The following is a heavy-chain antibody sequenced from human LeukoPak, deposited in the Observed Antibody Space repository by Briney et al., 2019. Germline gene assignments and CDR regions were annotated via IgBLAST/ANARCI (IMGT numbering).Heavy chain of an antibody. CDR3: ARDTPYYYDSSGYVDY. Sequence: GGSLRLSCAASGFTFSSYSMNWVRQAPGKGLEWVSSISSSSSYIYYADSVKGRFTISRDNAKNSLYLQMNSLRAEDTAVYYCARDTPYYYDSSGYVDYWGQGTLVTVSS. V-gene: IGHV3-21*01. CDR1: GFTFSSYS. CDR2: ISSSSSYI. D-gene: IGHD3-22*01. J-gene: IGHJ4*02.